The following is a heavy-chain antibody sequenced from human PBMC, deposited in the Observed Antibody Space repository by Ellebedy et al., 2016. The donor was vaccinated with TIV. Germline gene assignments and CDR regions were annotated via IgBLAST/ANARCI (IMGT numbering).Heavy chain of an antibody. CDR2: IIPIFGTA. Sequence: ASVKVSCXASGGTFSSYAISWVRQAPGQGLEWMGGIIPIFGTANYAQKFQGRVTITADKSTGTAYMELSSLRSEDTAVYYCARSKLATVLSGYYYYGMDVWGQGTTVTVSS. CDR1: GGTFSSYA. V-gene: IGHV1-69*06. D-gene: IGHD4-11*01. J-gene: IGHJ6*02. CDR3: ARSKLATVLSGYYYYGMDV.